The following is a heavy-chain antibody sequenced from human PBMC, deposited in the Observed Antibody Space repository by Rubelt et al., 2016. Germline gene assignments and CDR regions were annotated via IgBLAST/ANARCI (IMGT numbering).Heavy chain of an antibody. CDR1: GGTFSSYA. J-gene: IGHJ5*02. CDR2: IIPIFGTA. CDR3: AREQQLVGGWFDP. Sequence: QVQLVQSGAEVKKPGSSVKVSCKASGGTFSSYAISWVRQAPGQGLEWMGGIIPIFGTANYSQKFQGGVTITADESTSTAYMELGSLRSEDTAVYYCAREQQLVGGWFDPWGQGTLVTVSS. V-gene: IGHV1-69*01. D-gene: IGHD6-13*01.